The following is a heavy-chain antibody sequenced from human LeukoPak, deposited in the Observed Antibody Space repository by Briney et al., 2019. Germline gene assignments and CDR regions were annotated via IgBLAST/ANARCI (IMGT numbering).Heavy chain of an antibody. CDR3: ARVSIAARRIDY. V-gene: IGHV1-2*02. CDR2: INPNSGGT. D-gene: IGHD6-6*01. CDR1: GYTFTGYY. Sequence: VASVKVSCKASGYTFTGYYMHWVRQAPGQGLEWMGWINPNSGGTNYAQKFQGRVTMTRDTSISTAYMELSRLRSDDTAVYYCARVSIAARRIDYWGQGTLVTVSS. J-gene: IGHJ4*02.